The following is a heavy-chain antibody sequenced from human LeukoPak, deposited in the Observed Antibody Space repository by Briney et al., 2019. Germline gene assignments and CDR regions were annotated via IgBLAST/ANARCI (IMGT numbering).Heavy chain of an antibody. Sequence: SVKVSCKASGGTFSSYAIRWVRQAPGQGLEWMGRIIPIFGTANYAQKFQGRVTITTDESTNTAYMELSSLRSEDTAVYYCARGQHSSGYYLPNWGQGTLVTVSS. J-gene: IGHJ4*02. V-gene: IGHV1-69*05. CDR2: IIPIFGTA. D-gene: IGHD3-22*01. CDR1: GGTFSSYA. CDR3: ARGQHSSGYYLPN.